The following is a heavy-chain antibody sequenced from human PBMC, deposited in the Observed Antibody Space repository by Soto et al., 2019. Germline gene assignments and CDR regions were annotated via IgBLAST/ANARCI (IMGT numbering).Heavy chain of an antibody. V-gene: IGHV4-61*08. CDR2: IYYSGST. CDR1: GGSISSGGYY. D-gene: IGHD3-22*01. CDR3: AKDDYYDSSGYFY. J-gene: IGHJ4*02. Sequence: ETLSLTCAVSGGSISSGGYYWSWIRQHPGKGLEWIGYIYYSGSTNYNPSLKSRVTISVDTSKNTLYLQMNSLRAEDTAVYYCAKDDYYDSSGYFYWGQGTLVTVSS.